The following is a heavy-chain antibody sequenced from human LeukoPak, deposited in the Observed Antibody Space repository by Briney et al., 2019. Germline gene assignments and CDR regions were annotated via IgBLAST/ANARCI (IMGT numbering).Heavy chain of an antibody. CDR3: ARVGLGYCSSTSCPKDAFDI. CDR1: GGSFSGYY. D-gene: IGHD2-2*01. V-gene: IGHV4-34*01. J-gene: IGHJ3*02. Sequence: PSETLSLTCAVYGGSFSGYYWSLIRQPPGKGLEWIGKNNDSGSTNYNPSLKSRVTISVDTSKNQFPLKLSSVTAADTAVYYCARVGLGYCSSTSCPKDAFDIWGQGTMVTVSS. CDR2: NNDSGST.